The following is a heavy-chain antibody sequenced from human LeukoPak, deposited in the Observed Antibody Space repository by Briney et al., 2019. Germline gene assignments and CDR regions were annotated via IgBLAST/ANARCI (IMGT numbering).Heavy chain of an antibody. D-gene: IGHD3-22*01. CDR3: ARDRVDYYDSNFVGRNYFDY. J-gene: IGHJ4*02. CDR1: GGTFSSYA. CDR2: IIPILGIA. Sequence: SVKVSCKASGGTFSSYAISWVRQAPGQGLEWMGRIIPILGIANYAQKFQGRVTITADKSTSTAYMELSSLRSEDTAVYYCARDRVDYYDSNFVGRNYFDYWGQGTLVTVSS. V-gene: IGHV1-69*04.